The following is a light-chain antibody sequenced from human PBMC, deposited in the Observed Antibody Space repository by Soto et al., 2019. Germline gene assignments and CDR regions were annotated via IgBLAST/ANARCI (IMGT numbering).Light chain of an antibody. Sequence: DIVLPQSPATVSLSPGERATLSCRASQSVSIYLAWYQQKPGQAPRLLIYDASNRASDIPARVSGRGSETDFTLAISSLEPEDFAIYYCQQRSNWPLTFGGGTKVDNK. CDR2: DAS. V-gene: IGKV3-11*01. CDR3: QQRSNWPLT. CDR1: QSVSIY. J-gene: IGKJ4*01.